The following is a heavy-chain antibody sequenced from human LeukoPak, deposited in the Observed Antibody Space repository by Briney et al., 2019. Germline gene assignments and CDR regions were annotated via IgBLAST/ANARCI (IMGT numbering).Heavy chain of an antibody. Sequence: GGSLRLSCAASGFTFSSYDMTWVRQAPGRGLEWVSSISVGGTTTYYADSVKGRFSISRDNSENTLYLQMNGLRADDTAVYSCAKSFTSSSSDYWGQGTLVTVSS. J-gene: IGHJ4*02. D-gene: IGHD6-13*01. CDR2: ISVGGTTT. V-gene: IGHV3-23*01. CDR1: GFTFSSYD. CDR3: AKSFTSSSSDY.